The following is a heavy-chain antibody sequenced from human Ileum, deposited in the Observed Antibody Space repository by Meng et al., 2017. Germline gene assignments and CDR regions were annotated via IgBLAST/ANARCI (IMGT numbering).Heavy chain of an antibody. V-gene: IGHV5-51*01. CDR3: VRPKAMDTVATFEGPDWYFDL. J-gene: IGHJ2*01. CDR1: GYSFTTYW. D-gene: IGHD3-16*01. Sequence: GESLKISCQASGYSFTTYWIGWVRQMPGKGLELMGIIYPGDSDTIYRPSFYGQVTISADKSISTAYLHWSSLKASDTAMYYCVRPKAMDTVATFEGPDWYFDLWGRGTLVTVSS. CDR2: IYPGDSDT.